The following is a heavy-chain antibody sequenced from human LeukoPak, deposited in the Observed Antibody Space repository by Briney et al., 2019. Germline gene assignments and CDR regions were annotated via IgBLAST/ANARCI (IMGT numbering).Heavy chain of an antibody. D-gene: IGHD6-19*01. CDR2: ISSSSSYI. V-gene: IGHV3-21*01. CDR1: GFTFSSYS. CDR3: ARELAGDSSGCFDY. Sequence: GGSLRLSCAASGFTFSSYSMNWVRQAPGKGLEWVSSISSSSSYIYYADSVNGRFTISRDNAKNSLYLQMNSLSAEDTAVYYCARELAGDSSGCFDYWGQGTLVTVSS. J-gene: IGHJ4*02.